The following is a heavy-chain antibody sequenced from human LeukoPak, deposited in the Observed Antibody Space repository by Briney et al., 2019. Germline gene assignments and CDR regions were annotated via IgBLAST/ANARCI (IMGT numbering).Heavy chain of an antibody. CDR2: IYNSGST. Sequence: SETLSLTCAVSGYSISSGYYGGWIRQPPGKGLEWIGSIYNSGSTYYNPSLKSRVTISVDTSKNKFSLKLSSVTAADTAVYYCARHQLAAAGGRSFDYWGQGTLVTVSS. J-gene: IGHJ4*02. D-gene: IGHD6-13*01. CDR1: GYSISSGYY. CDR3: ARHQLAAAGGRSFDY. V-gene: IGHV4-38-2*01.